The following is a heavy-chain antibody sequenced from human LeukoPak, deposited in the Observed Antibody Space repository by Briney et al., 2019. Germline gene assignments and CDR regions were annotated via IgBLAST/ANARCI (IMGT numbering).Heavy chain of an antibody. D-gene: IGHD4-11*01. CDR2: IYTSGST. J-gene: IGHJ4*02. CDR1: GGSISNYY. Sequence: SETLSLSCTVSGGSISNYYWNWVRQPAGKGLEWIGRIYTSGSTYYNPSLKSRVTMSVDTSKNQFSLKVSSVTAADTAVYYCARDKGSNPFDYWGQGTLVTVSS. CDR3: ARDKGSNPFDY. V-gene: IGHV4-4*07.